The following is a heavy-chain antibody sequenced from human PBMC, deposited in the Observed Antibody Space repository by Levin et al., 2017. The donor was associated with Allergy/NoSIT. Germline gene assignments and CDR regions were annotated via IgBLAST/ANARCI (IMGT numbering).Heavy chain of an antibody. D-gene: IGHD3-22*01. CDR3: ARGIYDGGGP. CDR2: ISSSSSYI. V-gene: IGHV3-21*04. Sequence: GASVKVSCAASGFIFGTYRMTWVRQAPGKGLEWVSSISSSSSYIYYADSVKGRFTISRDNANNSLFLQMNSLRAEDTAVYYCARGIYDGGGPWGQGTLVTVSS. J-gene: IGHJ4*02. CDR1: GFIFGTYR.